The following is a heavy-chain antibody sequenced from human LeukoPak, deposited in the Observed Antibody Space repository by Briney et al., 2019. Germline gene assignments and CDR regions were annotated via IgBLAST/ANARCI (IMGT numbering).Heavy chain of an antibody. CDR3: TGRYYYDSSGYPHYYMDV. CDR1: GFTFSGSA. D-gene: IGHD3-22*01. Sequence: GGSLRLSCAASGFTFSGSAMHWVRQASGKGLEWVGRIRSKANSYATAYAASVKGRFTISRDDSKNTAYLQMNSLKTEDTAVYYCTGRYYYDSSGYPHYYMDVWGKGTTVTISS. CDR2: IRSKANSYAT. J-gene: IGHJ6*03. V-gene: IGHV3-73*01.